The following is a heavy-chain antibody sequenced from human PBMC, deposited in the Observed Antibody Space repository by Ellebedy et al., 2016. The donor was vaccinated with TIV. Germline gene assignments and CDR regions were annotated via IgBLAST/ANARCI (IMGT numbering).Heavy chain of an antibody. CDR3: ARRDYTNAFDI. V-gene: IGHV3-21*01. CDR2: ISSSSNYI. CDR1: GFTFSSYS. D-gene: IGHD4-11*01. J-gene: IGHJ3*02. Sequence: GESLKISCAASGFTFSSYSMNWVRQAPGKGLEWVSSISSSSNYIYYADSVKGRFTISRDNAKNSLYLQMNSLRAEDTAVYYCARRDYTNAFDIWGQGTMVTVSS.